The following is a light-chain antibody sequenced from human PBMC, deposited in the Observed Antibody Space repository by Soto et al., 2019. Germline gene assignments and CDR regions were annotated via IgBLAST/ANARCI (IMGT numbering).Light chain of an antibody. J-gene: IGLJ2*01. CDR1: SSDVGASKY. V-gene: IGLV2-14*01. CDR3: SSYTSTITVL. Sequence: QSALTQPASVSRSPGQSITISCTGTSSDVGASKYVSWYQQHPGKAPKLMIYEVSNRTSGVSNRFSGSKSGNTASLTISGLQAEDEADYYCSSYTSTITVLFGGGTKLTVL. CDR2: EVS.